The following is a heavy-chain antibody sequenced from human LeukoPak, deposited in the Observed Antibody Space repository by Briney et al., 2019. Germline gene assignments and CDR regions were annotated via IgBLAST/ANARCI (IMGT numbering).Heavy chain of an antibody. J-gene: IGHJ4*02. Sequence: ASVKVSCKASGYTFTNYDINWVRQATGQGLEWMGYMKPNSGNTGYAQKFQGRVTMTRDTSISTAYMELSSLASEDTAVYYCATELRWKDHWGQGTLVTVSS. D-gene: IGHD4-23*01. V-gene: IGHV1-8*01. CDR2: MKPNSGNT. CDR1: GYTFTNYD. CDR3: ATELRWKDH.